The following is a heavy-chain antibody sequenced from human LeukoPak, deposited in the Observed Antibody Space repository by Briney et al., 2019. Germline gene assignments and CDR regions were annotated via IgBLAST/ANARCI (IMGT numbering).Heavy chain of an antibody. Sequence: SETLSLTCTVSGGSISSSSYYWGWIRQPPGKGLEWIGSIYYSESTYYNPSLKSRVTISVDTSKNQFSLKLSSVTAADTAVYYCASWFTPNYYDSSGYYGEFDYWGQGTLVTVSS. J-gene: IGHJ4*02. CDR1: GGSISSSSYY. V-gene: IGHV4-39*01. CDR2: IYYSEST. D-gene: IGHD3-22*01. CDR3: ASWFTPNYYDSSGYYGEFDY.